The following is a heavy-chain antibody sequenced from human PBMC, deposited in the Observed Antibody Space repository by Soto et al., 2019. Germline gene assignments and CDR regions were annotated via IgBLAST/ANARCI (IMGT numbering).Heavy chain of an antibody. CDR2: ISGSRGST. CDR1: GFTFSSDA. CDR3: ANVNYETRKDYFEY. J-gene: IGHJ4*01. Sequence: GGSLRLSCAASGFTFSSDAMSWVRQAPGKGLEWVSAISGSRGSTYYADSVKARFTISRHNSKNTMYLQMNSLRAEDTAVYYCANVNYETRKDYFEYWGQGTLVTASS. D-gene: IGHD4-4*01. V-gene: IGHV3-23*01.